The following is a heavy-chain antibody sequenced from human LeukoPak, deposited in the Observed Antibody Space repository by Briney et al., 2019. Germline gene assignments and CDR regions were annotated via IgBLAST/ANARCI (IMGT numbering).Heavy chain of an antibody. V-gene: IGHV3-23*01. CDR3: AKDKTYYYGSGSPGMDV. CDR2: ISGSGGST. D-gene: IGHD3-10*01. CDR1: GFTFSSYA. J-gene: IGHJ6*02. Sequence: GSLRLSCAASGFTFSSYAMSWVRQAPGKGLEWVSAISGSGGSTYYADSVKGRFTISRDNSKNTLYLQMNSLRAEDTAVYYCAKDKTYYYGSGSPGMDVWGQGTTVTVSS.